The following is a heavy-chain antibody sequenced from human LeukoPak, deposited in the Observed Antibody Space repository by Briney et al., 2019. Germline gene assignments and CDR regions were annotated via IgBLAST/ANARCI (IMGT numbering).Heavy chain of an antibody. V-gene: IGHV1-46*01. Sequence: ASVKVSCKASGYTFTSYYMHWVRQAPGQGLEWMGIINPSGGSTSYAQKFQGRVTTTRDTSTSTVYMELSSLRSEDTAVYYCARAAWELLQFDYWGQGTLVTVSS. J-gene: IGHJ4*02. CDR2: INPSGGST. CDR3: ARAAWELLQFDY. D-gene: IGHD1-26*01. CDR1: GYTFTSYY.